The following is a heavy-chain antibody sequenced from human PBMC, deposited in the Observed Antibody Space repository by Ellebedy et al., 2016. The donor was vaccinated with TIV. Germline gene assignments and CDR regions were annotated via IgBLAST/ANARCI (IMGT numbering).Heavy chain of an antibody. Sequence: ASVKVSCKASGYTFTSYVIHWVRQAPGQRPEWMGRINAGKGDTNYSQKFQGRVTITRDASASTVYMELSSLRSEDTAVYYCARDSEMELLWFGELSGHWFDPWGQGTLVTVSS. CDR2: INAGKGDT. J-gene: IGHJ5*02. CDR1: GYTFTSYV. D-gene: IGHD3-10*01. CDR3: ARDSEMELLWFGELSGHWFDP. V-gene: IGHV1-3*01.